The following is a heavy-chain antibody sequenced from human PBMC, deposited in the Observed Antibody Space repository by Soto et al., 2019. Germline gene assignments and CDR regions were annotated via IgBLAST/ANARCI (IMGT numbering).Heavy chain of an antibody. CDR2: IKQDGSEN. D-gene: IGHD4-17*01. CDR1: GFTFSNYY. CDR3: ARDLYGVFDY. Sequence: EVQLVESGGDLVQPGGSLRLSCAASGFTFSNYYMTWVRQAPGKGLEWVANIKQDGSENYYVDSVRGRFTISSDNAKKSLYLQMNTLRAEDTAVYYCARDLYGVFDYWGQGTLVTVSS. V-gene: IGHV3-7*05. J-gene: IGHJ4*02.